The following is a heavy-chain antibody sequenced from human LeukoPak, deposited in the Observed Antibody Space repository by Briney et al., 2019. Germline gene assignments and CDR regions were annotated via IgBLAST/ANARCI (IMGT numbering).Heavy chain of an antibody. Sequence: GGSLRLSCAASAFTFSSYAMHWVRQAPGKGLEWVAVTSYDESTKHYADSVKGRFTISRDNAKNTLYLQMNSLRAEDTAVYYCARSAYPGNSVIEDWGRGTLVTVPS. D-gene: IGHD4-23*01. J-gene: IGHJ4*02. CDR2: TSYDESTK. CDR1: AFTFSSYA. V-gene: IGHV3-30-3*01. CDR3: ARSAYPGNSVIED.